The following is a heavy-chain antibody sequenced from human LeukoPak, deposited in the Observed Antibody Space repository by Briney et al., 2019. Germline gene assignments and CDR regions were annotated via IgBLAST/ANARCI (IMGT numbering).Heavy chain of an antibody. Sequence: GGSLRLSCAASGLTFTGYTFNWVSQAPGKGLEWVSAISVSSGHTYYADCVKGRLTISRDNSKNTLYLQMNSLRAEDTAVYYCAKVGFSEMEWLLHSDHWGQGTLVTVSS. CDR2: ISVSSGHT. J-gene: IGHJ4*02. D-gene: IGHD3-3*01. CDR1: GLTFTGYT. V-gene: IGHV3-23*01. CDR3: AKVGFSEMEWLLHSDH.